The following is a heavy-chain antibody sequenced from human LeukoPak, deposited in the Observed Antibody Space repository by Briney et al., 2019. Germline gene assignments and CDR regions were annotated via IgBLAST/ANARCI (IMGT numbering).Heavy chain of an antibody. CDR2: IYYSGST. Sequence: SETLSLTCTVSGGSISSSSYYWGWIRQPPGKGLEWIGCIYYSGSTYYNPSLKSRVTISVDTSKNQFSLKLSSVTAADTAVYYCARLTYYDPAGFDPWGQGTLVTVSS. CDR1: GGSISSSSYY. V-gene: IGHV4-39*01. CDR3: ARLTYYDPAGFDP. D-gene: IGHD3-3*01. J-gene: IGHJ5*02.